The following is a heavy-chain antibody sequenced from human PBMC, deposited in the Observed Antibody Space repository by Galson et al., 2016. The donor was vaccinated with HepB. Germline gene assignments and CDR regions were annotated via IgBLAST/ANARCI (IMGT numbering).Heavy chain of an antibody. CDR3: AKDAGLLDWYFDL. J-gene: IGHJ2*01. D-gene: IGHD1-26*01. Sequence: SLRLSCAASGFTVSGKFMTWVRQAPGKGLEWVSFSYNADNRYYAESVKGRFTISRDNSKNTLNLQMKSLRAEDTAMYYFAKDAGLLDWYFDLWGRGTLVTVSS. V-gene: IGHV3-53*01. CDR2: SYNADNR. CDR1: GFTVSGKF.